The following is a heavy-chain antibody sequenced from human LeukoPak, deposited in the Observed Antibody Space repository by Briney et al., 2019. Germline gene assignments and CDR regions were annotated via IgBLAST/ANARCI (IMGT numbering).Heavy chain of an antibody. CDR3: VRGKQWLISSFDH. Sequence: PGGSLRLSCAASGFTFSSSTMNWVRQAPGKGLEWVSYISTGGSPIFYADSVKGRFTISRDNAKNSLFLQMDTLRVEDTAIYYCVRGKQWLISSFDHWGQGTMVTVSS. V-gene: IGHV3-48*04. D-gene: IGHD6-19*01. J-gene: IGHJ4*02. CDR2: ISTGGSPI. CDR1: GFTFSSST.